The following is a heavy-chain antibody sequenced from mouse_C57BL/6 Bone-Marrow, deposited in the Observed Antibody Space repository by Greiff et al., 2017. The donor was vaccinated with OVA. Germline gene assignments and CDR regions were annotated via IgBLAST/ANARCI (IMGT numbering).Heavy chain of an antibody. V-gene: IGHV1-81*01. J-gene: IGHJ2*01. CDR2: IYPRSGNT. CDR3: ARLRYYFDY. CDR1: GYTFTSYG. Sequence: VKLVESGAELARPGASVKLSCKASGYTFTSYGISWVKQRTGQGLEWIGEIYPRSGNTYYNEKFKGKATLTADKSSSTAYMELRSLTSEDSAVYFCARLRYYFDYWGQGTTLTVSS.